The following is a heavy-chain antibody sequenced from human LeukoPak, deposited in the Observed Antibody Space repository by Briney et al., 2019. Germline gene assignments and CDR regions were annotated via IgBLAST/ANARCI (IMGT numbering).Heavy chain of an antibody. CDR3: ARHRTIGWLDDAFDI. V-gene: IGHV5-51*01. J-gene: IGHJ3*02. CDR1: GYTFTTYW. CDR2: IYPGDSDT. Sequence: GESLKISCKGSGYTFTTYWIGWGRQMPGKGLEWMGIIYPGDSDTRYSPSFQGQVTISADKSISTAYLQWSSLKASDIAMYYCARHRTIGWLDDAFDIWGQGTMVTVSS. D-gene: IGHD6-19*01.